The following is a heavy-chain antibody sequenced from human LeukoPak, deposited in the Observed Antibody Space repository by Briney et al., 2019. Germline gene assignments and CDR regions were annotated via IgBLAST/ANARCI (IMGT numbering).Heavy chain of an antibody. CDR3: ARDNSVGDNAWWFDP. D-gene: IGHD1-26*01. CDR2: INPNSGGT. V-gene: IGHV1-2*02. J-gene: IGHJ5*02. Sequence: ASVKVSCKASGYAFTGYYMHWVRQAPGQGLEWMGWINPNSGGTNYAQKFQGRVTMTRDMSTSTDYMELSSLRSEDTAIYYCARDNSVGDNAWWFDPWGQGTLVTVSS. CDR1: GYAFTGYY.